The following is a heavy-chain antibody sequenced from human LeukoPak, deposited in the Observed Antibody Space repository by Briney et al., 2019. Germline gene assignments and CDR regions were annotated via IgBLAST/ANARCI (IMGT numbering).Heavy chain of an antibody. Sequence: PGESLQISCKGSGYSFTSYWIGWVRRMPGKGREWMGIIYPGDSDTRYSPSFQGQVTISADKSISTAYLQWSSLKAPDTAMYYCARLTVTDLGGWFDLWGQGTLVSVPS. CDR1: GYSFTSYW. J-gene: IGHJ5*02. D-gene: IGHD4-17*01. CDR2: IYPGDSDT. V-gene: IGHV5-51*01. CDR3: ARLTVTDLGGWFDL.